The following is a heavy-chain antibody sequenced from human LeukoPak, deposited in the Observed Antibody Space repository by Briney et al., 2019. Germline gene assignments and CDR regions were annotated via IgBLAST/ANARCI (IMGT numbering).Heavy chain of an antibody. CDR1: GGSISSGDYY. CDR2: IYYSGST. J-gene: IGHJ4*02. CDR3: ARHTIFGVVTLYYFDY. Sequence: SQTLSLTCTVSGGSISSGDYYWSWIRQPPGKGLEWIGYIYYSGSTYYNPSLKSRVTISVDTSKNQFSLKLSSVTAADTAVYYCARHTIFGVVTLYYFDYWAREPWSPSPQ. D-gene: IGHD3-3*01. V-gene: IGHV4-30-4*08.